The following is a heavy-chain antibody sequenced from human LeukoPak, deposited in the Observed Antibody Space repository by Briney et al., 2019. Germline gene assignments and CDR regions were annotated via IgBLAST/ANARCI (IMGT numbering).Heavy chain of an antibody. CDR2: IYYSGST. V-gene: IGHV4-39*07. Sequence: SETLSLTCTVSGGSISSSSYYWGWIRQPPGKGLEWIGSIYYSGSTYYNPSLKSRVTISVDRSKNQFSLKLSSVTAADTAVYYCARGITIFGVVTPAHTHDAFDIWGQGTMVTVPS. D-gene: IGHD3-3*01. CDR1: GGSISSSSYY. J-gene: IGHJ3*02. CDR3: ARGITIFGVVTPAHTHDAFDI.